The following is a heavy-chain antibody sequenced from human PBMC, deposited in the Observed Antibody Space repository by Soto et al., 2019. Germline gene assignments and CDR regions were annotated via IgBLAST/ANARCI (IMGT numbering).Heavy chain of an antibody. Sequence: EVQLLESGGGLVQPGGSLRLSCADSGFTFSMFAMGWVRQAPGKGLEWVSVISGTGTSAYSAHSVRGRFTISRDNSKNTLSLQLNSLRAEDSAVYYCVPMGGRWGPFEVWGPGTMVTVSS. CDR3: VPMGGRWGPFEV. V-gene: IGHV3-23*01. CDR1: GFTFSMFA. CDR2: ISGTGTSA. J-gene: IGHJ3*01. D-gene: IGHD2-15*01.